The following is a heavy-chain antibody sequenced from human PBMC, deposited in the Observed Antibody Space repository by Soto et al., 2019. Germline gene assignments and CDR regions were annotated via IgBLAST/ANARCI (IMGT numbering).Heavy chain of an antibody. V-gene: IGHV1-69*05. Sequence: VASVKVSCKASGGTFSSYAISWVLQAPGQGLEWMGGIIPIFGTANYAQKFQGRVTITTDESTSTAYMELSSLRSEDTAVYYCARGGAVALRNAFDIWGQGTMVTVSS. CDR1: GGTFSSYA. D-gene: IGHD6-19*01. CDR2: IIPIFGTA. J-gene: IGHJ3*02. CDR3: ARGGAVALRNAFDI.